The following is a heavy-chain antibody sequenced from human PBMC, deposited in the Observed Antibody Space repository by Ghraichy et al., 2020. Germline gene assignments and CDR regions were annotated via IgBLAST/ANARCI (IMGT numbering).Heavy chain of an antibody. Sequence: ASVKVSCKASGYTFTGYYMHWVRQAPGQGLEWMGRINPNSGGTNYAQKFQGRVTMTRDTSISTAYMELSRLRSDDTAVYYCARVLFTNYYDSSGLGYWGQGTLVTVSS. V-gene: IGHV1-2*06. J-gene: IGHJ4*02. CDR3: ARVLFTNYYDSSGLGY. CDR2: INPNSGGT. D-gene: IGHD3-22*01. CDR1: GYTFTGYY.